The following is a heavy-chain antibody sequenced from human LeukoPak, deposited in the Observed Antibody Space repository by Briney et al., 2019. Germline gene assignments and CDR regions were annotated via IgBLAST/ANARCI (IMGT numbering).Heavy chain of an antibody. V-gene: IGHV3-15*01. Sequence: PGGSLRLSRAASGFTFSNAWMSWVRQAPGKGLEWVGRIKSKTDGGTTDYAAPVKGRFTISRDDSKNTLYLQMNSLKTEDTAVYYCTTEGITMIVVASFDYWGQGTLVTVSS. CDR3: TTEGITMIVVASFDY. J-gene: IGHJ4*02. D-gene: IGHD3-22*01. CDR1: GFTFSNAW. CDR2: IKSKTDGGTT.